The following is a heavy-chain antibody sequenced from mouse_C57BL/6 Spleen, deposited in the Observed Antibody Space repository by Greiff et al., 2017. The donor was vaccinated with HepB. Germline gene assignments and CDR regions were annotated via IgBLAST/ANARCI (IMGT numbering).Heavy chain of an antibody. J-gene: IGHJ3*01. CDR2: INPNYGTT. CDR3: ARPHYYGSSYVFAY. CDR1: GYSFTDYN. V-gene: IGHV1-39*01. D-gene: IGHD1-1*01. Sequence: EVQLQQSGPELVKPGASVKISCKASGYSFTDYNMNWVKQSNGKSLEWIGVINPNYGTTSYNQKFKGKATLTVDQSSSTAYMQLNSLTSEDSADYYCARPHYYGSSYVFAYWGQGTLVTVSA.